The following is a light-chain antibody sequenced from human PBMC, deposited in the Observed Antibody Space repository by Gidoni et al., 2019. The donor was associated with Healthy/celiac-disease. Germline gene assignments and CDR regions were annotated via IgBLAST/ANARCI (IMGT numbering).Light chain of an antibody. Sequence: AIRMTQSPSSFSAATGDRVTITCRASQGISSYLAWYQQKPGKAPKLLIYAASTLLSGVPSRFSGSESGTDFTLTISCLQSDDFATYYCQQYYSYPPAFGGGTKVEIK. CDR2: AAS. CDR3: QQYYSYPPA. J-gene: IGKJ4*01. CDR1: QGISSY. V-gene: IGKV1-8*01.